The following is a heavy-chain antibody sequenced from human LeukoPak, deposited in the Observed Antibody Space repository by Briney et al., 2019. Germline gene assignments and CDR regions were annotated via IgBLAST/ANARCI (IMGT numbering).Heavy chain of an antibody. Sequence: SETLSLTCTVSGGSISSGDYYWSWIRQPPGQGLAWIGYIYYSGSTYYNPSLKSRVTISVDTSKNQFSLKLSSVTAADTAVYYCARSPYDYGDYDGHGYYFDYWGQGTLVTVSS. CDR3: ARSPYDYGDYDGHGYYFDY. CDR1: GGSISSGDYY. CDR2: IYYSGST. V-gene: IGHV4-30-4*01. D-gene: IGHD4-17*01. J-gene: IGHJ4*02.